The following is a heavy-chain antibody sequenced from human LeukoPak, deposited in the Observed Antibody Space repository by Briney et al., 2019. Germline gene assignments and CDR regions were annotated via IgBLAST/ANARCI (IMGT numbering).Heavy chain of an antibody. V-gene: IGHV4-59*08. CDR2: IYYSGST. CDR1: GGSISSYY. CDR3: ARVTFGGVIGPATFDY. J-gene: IGHJ4*02. D-gene: IGHD3-16*01. Sequence: SETLSLTCTVSGGSISSYYWSWIRQPPGKGLEWIGYIYYSGSTNYNPSLKSRVTISVDTSKNQFSLKLSSATAADTAVYYCARVTFGGVIGPATFDYWGQGTLVTVSS.